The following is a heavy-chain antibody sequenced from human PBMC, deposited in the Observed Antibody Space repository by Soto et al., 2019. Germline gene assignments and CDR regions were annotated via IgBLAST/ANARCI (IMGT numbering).Heavy chain of an antibody. CDR2: ISGGASDK. CDR3: VREDGHRFDS. Sequence: EVQLVESGGRLVQPGGSLRLSCAASGFMFSAYWMSWVRQDPGKGLEWVATISGGASDKFYVDSVKGRCTISRDDRKHTLYLQMNSLRDEDTAGYYFVREDGHRFDSWGQGPLVTVSS. V-gene: IGHV3-7*01. J-gene: IGHJ4*02. CDR1: GFMFSAYW.